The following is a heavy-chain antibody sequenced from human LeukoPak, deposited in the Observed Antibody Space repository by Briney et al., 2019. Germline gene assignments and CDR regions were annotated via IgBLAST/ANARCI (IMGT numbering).Heavy chain of an antibody. CDR2: IYYSGST. Sequence: PSETLSLTCTVSGGSISSYYWSWIRQPPGKGLEWIGYIYYSGSTNYNPSLKSRVTISVDTSKNQVSLNLSSVTAADTAVYYCARHIDYGDYFDCWGQGTLVTVSS. D-gene: IGHD4-17*01. CDR3: ARHIDYGDYFDC. V-gene: IGHV4-59*08. J-gene: IGHJ4*02. CDR1: GGSISSYY.